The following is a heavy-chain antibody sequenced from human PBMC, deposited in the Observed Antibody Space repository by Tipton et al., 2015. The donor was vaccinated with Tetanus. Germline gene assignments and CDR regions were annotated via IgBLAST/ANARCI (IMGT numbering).Heavy chain of an antibody. CDR2: IYYSGST. V-gene: IGHV4-59*02. J-gene: IGHJ4*02. Sequence: SGFTVSNNHMSWIRQHPGKGLEWIGYIYYSGSTNYNPSLKSRVTISVDTSKNQFSLKLSSVTAADTAVYYCARDPSGGVRYFDYWGQGTLVTVSS. CDR3: ARDPSGGVRYFDY. D-gene: IGHD2-8*01. CDR1: GFTVSNNH.